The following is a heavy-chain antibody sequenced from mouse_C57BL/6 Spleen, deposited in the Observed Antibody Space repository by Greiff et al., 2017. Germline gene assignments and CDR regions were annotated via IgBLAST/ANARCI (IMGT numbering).Heavy chain of an antibody. D-gene: IGHD2-5*01. CDR2: FHPYNDDT. CDR1: GYTFTTYP. Sequence: VQLQQSGAELVKPGASVKMSCKASGYTFTTYPIEWMKQNHGKSLEWIGNFHPYNDDTKYNEKFKGKATLSVEKSSSTVYLELSRLPSDDSAVYYCARGYSNPYYYAMDYWGQGTSVTVSS. V-gene: IGHV1-47*01. CDR3: ARGYSNPYYYAMDY. J-gene: IGHJ4*01.